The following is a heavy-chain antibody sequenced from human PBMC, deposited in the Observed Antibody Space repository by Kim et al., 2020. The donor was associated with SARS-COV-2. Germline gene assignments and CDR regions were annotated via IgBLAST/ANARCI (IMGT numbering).Heavy chain of an antibody. V-gene: IGHV1-3*01. J-gene: IGHJ5*02. Sequence: ASVKVSCKASGYTFTSYAMHWVRQAPGQRLEWMGWINAGNGNTKYSQKFQGRVTITRDTSASTAYMELSSLRSEDTAVYYCARLPMVRGVDYGGNSGWFDPWGQGTLVTVSS. CDR3: ARLPMVRGVDYGGNSGWFDP. D-gene: IGHD3-10*01. CDR1: GYTFTSYA. CDR2: INAGNGNT.